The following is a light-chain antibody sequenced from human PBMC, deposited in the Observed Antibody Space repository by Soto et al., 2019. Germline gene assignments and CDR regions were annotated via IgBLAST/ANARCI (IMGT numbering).Light chain of an antibody. J-gene: IGKJ2*03. CDR2: DAS. Sequence: DIQMIQSPSSLSASVGDRLTITCQASQDIKNHLNWYQQKPGKVPNLVIYDASNLETGVPSRFSGSGSETDFTLTISSLQPEDIATYYCQQYGNLPYSFGQGTRLEIK. CDR1: QDIKNH. V-gene: IGKV1-33*01. CDR3: QQYGNLPYS.